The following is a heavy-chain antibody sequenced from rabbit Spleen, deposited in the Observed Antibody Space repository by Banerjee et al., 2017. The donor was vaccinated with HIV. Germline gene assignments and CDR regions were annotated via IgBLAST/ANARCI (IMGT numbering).Heavy chain of an antibody. Sequence: QSLEESGGDLVKAGAPLTLTCTASGFTISYDYMCWVRQAPGKGLEWIGCIRIYDDVFTFYANWAKGRFTISNPSSTTVTLQMTSLTAADTATYFCARNPTGHVWNNLWGPGTLVTVS. J-gene: IGHJ4*01. D-gene: IGHD5-1*01. CDR3: ARNPTGHVWNNL. V-gene: IGHV1S40*01. CDR1: GFTISYDY. CDR2: IRIYDDVFT.